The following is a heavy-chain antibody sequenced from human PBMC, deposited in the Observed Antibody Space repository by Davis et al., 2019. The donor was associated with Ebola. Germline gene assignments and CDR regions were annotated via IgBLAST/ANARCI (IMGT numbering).Heavy chain of an antibody. CDR3: ARMGQQLADDAFDI. CDR1: GFSLSTSGMR. J-gene: IGHJ3*02. CDR2: IDWDDDK. D-gene: IGHD6-13*01. Sequence: SGPTLVKPTQTLTLTCTFSGFSLSTSGMRVSWIRQPPGKALEWLARIDWDDDKFYSTSLKTRLTISKDTSKNQVVLTMTNMDPVDTATYYCARMGQQLADDAFDIWGQGTMVTVSS. V-gene: IGHV2-70*04.